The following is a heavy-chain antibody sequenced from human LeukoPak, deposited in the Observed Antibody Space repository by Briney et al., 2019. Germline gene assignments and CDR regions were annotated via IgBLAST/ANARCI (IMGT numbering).Heavy chain of an antibody. J-gene: IGHJ4*02. D-gene: IGHD4/OR15-4a*01. V-gene: IGHV3-74*01. CDR2: FDSDGTST. CDR3: ATSPTIKGGFDS. Sequence: GGSLRLSCAVSGFTVSSCCMHWVRQAPGKELVWVSRFDSDGTSTSYADSVKGRFTISRDVTKNTLYLQMNSLRAEDTAVYYCATSPTIKGGFDSWGQGTLVTVSS. CDR1: GFTVSSCC.